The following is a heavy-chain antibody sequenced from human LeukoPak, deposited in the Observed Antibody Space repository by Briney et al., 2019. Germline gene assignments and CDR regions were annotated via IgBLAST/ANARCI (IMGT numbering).Heavy chain of an antibody. CDR2: ISSSGSII. V-gene: IGHV3-48*03. J-gene: IGHJ4*02. CDR1: GFTFSNYK. D-gene: IGHD3-10*01. CDR3: ARDFGYF. Sequence: GSLRHSCAASGFTFSNYKMNWVRQAPGKGLEWVSYISSSGSIIYYSDSVKGRFTISRDNAKNSLYLQMNSLRAEDTAVYYCARDFGYFWGQETQVTVSS.